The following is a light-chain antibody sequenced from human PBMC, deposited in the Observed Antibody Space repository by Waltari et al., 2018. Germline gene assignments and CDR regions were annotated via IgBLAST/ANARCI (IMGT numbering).Light chain of an antibody. CDR3: QVWDDSSDQGV. Sequence: SYVVTQPPSVSVAPGQTARITCGGNKIGSKSVHWYQQRPGQAPVLVVYDNSDRPSGSSERLSGSNFANTATLSINRVEAGDEADYYCQVWDDSSDQGVFGGGTKLTVL. CDR1: KIGSKS. CDR2: DNS. V-gene: IGLV3-21*02. J-gene: IGLJ2*01.